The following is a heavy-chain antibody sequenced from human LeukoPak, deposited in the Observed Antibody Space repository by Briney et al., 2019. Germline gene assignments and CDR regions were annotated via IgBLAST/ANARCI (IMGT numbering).Heavy chain of an antibody. V-gene: IGHV1-2*04. J-gene: IGHJ4*02. CDR2: INPKTGGT. Sequence: GASVKVSCKASGYSFTGYYIHWVRQAPGQGLEWMGWINPKTGGTNYAQKFLDWVTITRDTSITTFYMELSRLTSDDTAVYYCARDYYHDGSGGFDYWGQGTLVTVSS. CDR3: ARDYYHDGSGGFDY. D-gene: IGHD3-22*01. CDR1: GYSFTGYY.